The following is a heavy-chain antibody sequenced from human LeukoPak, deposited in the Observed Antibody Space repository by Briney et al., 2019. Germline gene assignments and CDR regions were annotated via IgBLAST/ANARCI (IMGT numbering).Heavy chain of an antibody. Sequence: KSSETLSLTCTVSGGSISSSSYYWGWIRQPPGKGLEWIGSIYYSGSTYYNPSLKSRVTISVDTSKNQFSLKLSSVTAADTAVYYCARRSSTVANYRAFDYWGQGTLVTVSS. CDR1: GGSISSSSYY. CDR2: IYYSGST. CDR3: ARRSSTVANYRAFDY. V-gene: IGHV4-39*01. J-gene: IGHJ4*02. D-gene: IGHD4-23*01.